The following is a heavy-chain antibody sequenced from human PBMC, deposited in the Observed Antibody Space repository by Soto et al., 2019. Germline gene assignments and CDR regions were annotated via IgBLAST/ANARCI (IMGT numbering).Heavy chain of an antibody. J-gene: IGHJ6*02. CDR2: ISSSGLNI. CDR1: GFTFSTYS. Sequence: PGGSLRLSCAASGFTFSTYSMYWVRQAQGKGLEWVSSISSSGLNIYYADPVKGRFTISRDSAKKSLFLQMTSLRAEDTAVYYCARISITGTPPYHAMDVWGQGTTVTVSS. CDR3: ARISITGTPPYHAMDV. D-gene: IGHD1-20*01. V-gene: IGHV3-21*01.